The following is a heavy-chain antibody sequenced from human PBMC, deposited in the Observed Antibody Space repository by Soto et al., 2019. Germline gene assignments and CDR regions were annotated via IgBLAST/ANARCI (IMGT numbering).Heavy chain of an antibody. V-gene: IGHV3-23*01. CDR1: GFTFSSYA. J-gene: IGHJ4*01. CDR2: ISCDGSNK. D-gene: IGHD1-26*01. Sequence: GGSLRLSCAASGFTFSSYAMSWVRQAPGKGLEWVSAISCDGSNKYYSDSVKGRFTISRDNSKNTLYLQMNSLRAEDTAVYYCARDRPRGYYIDYWGRGTLVTVSS. CDR3: ARDRPRGYYIDY.